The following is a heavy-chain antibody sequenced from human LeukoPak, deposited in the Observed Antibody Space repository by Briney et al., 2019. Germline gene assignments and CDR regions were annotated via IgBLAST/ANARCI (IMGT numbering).Heavy chain of an antibody. CDR3: ARGSRQWLALLASAHSSTFMYFQH. D-gene: IGHD6-19*01. J-gene: IGHJ1*01. Sequence: GASVKVSCKASGGTFSSYAISWVRQAPGQGLEWMGGIIPIFGTANYAQKFQGRVTITADESTSTAYMELSSLRSEDTAVYYCARGSRQWLALLASAHSSTFMYFQHWGQGTLVTVSS. CDR1: GGTFSSYA. V-gene: IGHV1-69*13. CDR2: IIPIFGTA.